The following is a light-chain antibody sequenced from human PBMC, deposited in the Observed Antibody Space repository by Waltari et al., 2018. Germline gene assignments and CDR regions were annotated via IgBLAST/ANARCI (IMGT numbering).Light chain of an antibody. Sequence: DIQMTQSPSSLSASVGDTVTITCQASQGIGNNLNWYQQKPGKDPKLLIYRASSLQSGVPSRCSGSGSGTDFTLTISSLQPEDFATYYCQQGYSYPWTFGQGTKVEIK. CDR2: RAS. J-gene: IGKJ1*01. V-gene: IGKV1-16*01. CDR1: QGIGNN. CDR3: QQGYSYPWT.